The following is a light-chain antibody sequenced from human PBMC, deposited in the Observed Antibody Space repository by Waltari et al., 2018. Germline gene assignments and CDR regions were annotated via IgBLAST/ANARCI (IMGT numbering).Light chain of an antibody. CDR3: QQYGSSPT. J-gene: IGKJ1*01. Sequence: EIVLTQSPGTLSLSPGERATLSCRASQSVSSSYLAWYQQKPGQAPSLLIYGASSRATGIPDGFSGSGSVTDFTLTISRLEPEDFAVYYCQQYGSSPTFGQGTKVEIK. CDR2: GAS. V-gene: IGKV3-20*01. CDR1: QSVSSSY.